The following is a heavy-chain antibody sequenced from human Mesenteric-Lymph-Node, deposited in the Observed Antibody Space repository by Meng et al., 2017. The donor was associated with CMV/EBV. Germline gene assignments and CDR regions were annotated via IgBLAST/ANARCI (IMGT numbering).Heavy chain of an antibody. CDR1: GFTFSSYS. CDR3: AREPWGYYYGPF. J-gene: IGHJ4*02. Sequence: GESLKISCAASGFTFSSYSMNWVRQAPGKGLEWVANIYGGGSTFHADSVKGRFTISRDDSKNTVYLQMNNLRAEDTAVYYCAREPWGYYYGPFWGQGTLVTVSS. CDR2: IYGGGST. D-gene: IGHD3-3*01. V-gene: IGHV3-53*01.